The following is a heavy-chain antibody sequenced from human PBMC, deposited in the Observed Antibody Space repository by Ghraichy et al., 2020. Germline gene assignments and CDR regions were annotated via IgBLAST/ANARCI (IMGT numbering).Heavy chain of an antibody. D-gene: IGHD6-13*01. Sequence: ASVKVSCKASGYTFTSYAMNWVRQAPGQGLEWMGWINTNTGNPTYAQGFTGRFVFSLDTSVSTAYLQISSLKAEDTAVYYCVRDQFSSSWYPLWYFDLWGRGTLVTVSS. J-gene: IGHJ2*01. CDR2: INTNTGNP. CDR3: VRDQFSSSWYPLWYFDL. V-gene: IGHV7-4-1*02. CDR1: GYTFTSYA.